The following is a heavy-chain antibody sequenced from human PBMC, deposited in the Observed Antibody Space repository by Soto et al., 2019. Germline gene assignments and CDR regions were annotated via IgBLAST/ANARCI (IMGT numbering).Heavy chain of an antibody. CDR3: ARDPFAYHYGSGSPTGVDV. CDR2: ISPYNGNT. J-gene: IGHJ6*02. CDR1: GYTFTNYG. D-gene: IGHD3-10*01. V-gene: IGHV1-18*01. Sequence: ASVKVSCKASGYTFTNYGISWVRQAPGQGLEWMGWISPYNGNTRSAQNLQGRVTMTTDTSTNTAYMDLRSLRYDDTAVYFCARDPFAYHYGSGSPTGVDVRGQGTTVTVSS.